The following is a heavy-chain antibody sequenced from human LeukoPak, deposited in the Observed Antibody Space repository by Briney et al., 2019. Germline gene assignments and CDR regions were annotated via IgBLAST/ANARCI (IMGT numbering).Heavy chain of an antibody. CDR3: AKFRADRRDWLLYPNLGVIYYFDY. CDR1: GFTFSSYA. J-gene: IGHJ4*02. Sequence: GGSLRLSCAASGFTFSSYAMSWVRQAPGKGLEWVSAISGSGGSTYYADSVKGRFTISRDNSKNTLYLQMNSLRAEDTAVYYCAKFRADRRDWLLYPNLGVIYYFDYWGQGTLVTVSS. V-gene: IGHV3-23*01. CDR2: ISGSGGST. D-gene: IGHD3/OR15-3a*01.